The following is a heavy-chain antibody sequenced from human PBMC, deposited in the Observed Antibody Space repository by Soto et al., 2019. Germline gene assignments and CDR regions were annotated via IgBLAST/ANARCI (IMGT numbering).Heavy chain of an antibody. J-gene: IGHJ3*02. V-gene: IGHV3-13*01. CDR3: ARGRNLMHSPRKEAFDI. D-gene: IGHD3-9*01. CDR2: IGTAGVT. CDR1: GFTFSSYD. Sequence: PGGPLRLSCAASGFTFSSYDMHWVRQATGKGLEWASAIGTAGVTYYPGSVKGRFPISSENAKSSLYLQMNSLRAGDTAVYYCARGRNLMHSPRKEAFDIWGKGTMVLVSS.